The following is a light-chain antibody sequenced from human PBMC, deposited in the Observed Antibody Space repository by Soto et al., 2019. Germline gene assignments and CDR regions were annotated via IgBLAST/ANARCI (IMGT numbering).Light chain of an antibody. J-gene: IGLJ2*01. CDR3: VTWDSSLSVGGV. Sequence: QSVLTQPPSVSAAPGQTVTISCSGTSSNIGDNYVSWYQQLPGAAPRLLMYENNKRLSGTPDRFSGSKSGTSATLDITGLQTGDEVDYYCVTWDSSLSVGGVFGGGTKLTVL. CDR2: ENN. V-gene: IGLV1-51*02. CDR1: SSNIGDNY.